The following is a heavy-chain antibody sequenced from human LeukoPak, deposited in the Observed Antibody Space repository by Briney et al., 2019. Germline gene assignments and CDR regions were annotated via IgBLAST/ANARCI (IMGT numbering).Heavy chain of an antibody. Sequence: GGSLRLSCAASGFTFTSYALHWVRQAPGKGLEWVSSISSAGGTSYYADSVKGRFTISRDNSKSTLYLQMDSLRAEDTAIYYCAKDDRGSYRAHFDYWGQGTLVTVSS. V-gene: IGHV3-23*01. D-gene: IGHD1-26*01. CDR1: GFTFTSYA. CDR3: AKDDRGSYRAHFDY. CDR2: ISSAGGTS. J-gene: IGHJ4*02.